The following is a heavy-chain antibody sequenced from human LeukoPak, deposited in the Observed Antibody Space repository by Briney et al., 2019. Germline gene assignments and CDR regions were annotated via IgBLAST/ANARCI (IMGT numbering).Heavy chain of an antibody. J-gene: IGHJ5*02. CDR1: GYTFTDYY. CDR3: AAAYDSSGYRDGFDP. CDR2: VDPEDGET. D-gene: IGHD3-22*01. V-gene: IGHV1-69-2*01. Sequence: ASVKISCKVSGYTFTDYYMHWVQQAPGKGLEWMGLVDPEDGETIYAEKLQGRVTITADTSTDTAYMELSSLRSEDTAVYYCAAAYDSSGYRDGFDPWGQGTLVTVSS.